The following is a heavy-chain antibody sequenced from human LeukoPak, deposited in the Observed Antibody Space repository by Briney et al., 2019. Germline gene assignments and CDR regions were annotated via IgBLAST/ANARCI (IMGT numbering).Heavy chain of an antibody. CDR3: AKDHSSGPLLGFDY. CDR1: GFTFSSYA. D-gene: IGHD3-22*01. J-gene: IGHJ4*02. V-gene: IGHV3-23*01. Sequence: PGGSLRLSCAASGFTFSSYAMSWVRQAPGKGLEWVSAISGSGGSTYYADSVKGRFTISRDNSKNTLYLQMNSLRAEDTAVYYCAKDHSSGPLLGFDYWGQGTLSPSPQ. CDR2: ISGSGGST.